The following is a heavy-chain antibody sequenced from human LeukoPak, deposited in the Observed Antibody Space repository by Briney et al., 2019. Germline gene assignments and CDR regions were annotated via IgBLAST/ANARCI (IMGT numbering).Heavy chain of an antibody. D-gene: IGHD1-26*01. J-gene: IGHJ3*02. CDR3: ARGDSGSYYRTGSAFDI. Sequence: PGGSLRLSCAASGFTFSSYSMNWVRQAPGKGLEWVSSISSSSSYIYYADSVKGRFTISRDNSKNTLYLQMNSLRAEDTAVYYCARGDSGSYYRTGSAFDIWGQGTMVTVSS. V-gene: IGHV3-21*04. CDR2: ISSSSSYI. CDR1: GFTFSSYS.